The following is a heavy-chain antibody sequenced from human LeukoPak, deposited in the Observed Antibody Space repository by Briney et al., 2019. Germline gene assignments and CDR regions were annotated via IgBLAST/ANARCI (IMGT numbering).Heavy chain of an antibody. V-gene: IGHV1-2*06. D-gene: IGHD2-21*02. J-gene: IGHJ6*02. Sequence: ASVKVSCKASGYTFTSYYMHWVRQAPGQGLEWMGRINPNSGGTNYAQKFQGRVTMTRDTSISTAYMELSRLRSDDTAVYYCARGRGFVVVTAIWRGNYYGMDVWGQGTTVTVSS. CDR1: GYTFTSYY. CDR2: INPNSGGT. CDR3: ARGRGFVVVTAIWRGNYYGMDV.